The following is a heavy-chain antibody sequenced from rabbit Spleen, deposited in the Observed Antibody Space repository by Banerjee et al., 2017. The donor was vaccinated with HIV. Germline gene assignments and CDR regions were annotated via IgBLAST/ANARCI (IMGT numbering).Heavy chain of an antibody. CDR3: ARDTGDYYMDL. CDR2: IYAGISTNT. D-gene: IGHD2-1*01. J-gene: IGHJ6*01. CDR1: GFDFSSANY. Sequence: QEQLVESGGGLVQPEGSLTLTCKASGFDFSSANYMCWVRQAPGKGPEWIACIYAGISTNTYYANWAKGRFTISKTSSTTVTLQMTSLTAADTATYFCARDTGDYYMDLWGQGTLVTVS. V-gene: IGHV1S45*01.